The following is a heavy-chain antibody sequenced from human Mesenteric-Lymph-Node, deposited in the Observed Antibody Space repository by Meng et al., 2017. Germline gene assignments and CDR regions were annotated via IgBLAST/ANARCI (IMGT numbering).Heavy chain of an antibody. CDR1: GGTFSSYA. Sequence: SVKVSCKASGGTFSSYAISWVRQAPGQGLEWMGGIIPIVGTANYAQKFQGRVTITTDESTSTAYMELCSLRSEDTAVYYCARGTSGGDWTSDHYYYYYGMDVWGQGTTVTVSS. J-gene: IGHJ6*02. CDR2: IIPIVGTA. CDR3: ARGTSGGDWTSDHYYYYYGMDV. V-gene: IGHV1-69*05. D-gene: IGHD2-21*02.